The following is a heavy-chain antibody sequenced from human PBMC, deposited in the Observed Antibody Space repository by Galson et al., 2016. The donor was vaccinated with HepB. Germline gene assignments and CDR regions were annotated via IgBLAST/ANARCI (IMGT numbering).Heavy chain of an antibody. CDR3: ARGTETSWYGQFDY. Sequence: SLRLSCAASGITFSRHVMHWVRQAPGKRLEWVAFIWYDGSKKYYGTSVEGRFTISRDNSKNTLYLQMNSLRVEDTAVYYCARGTETSWYGQFDYWGQGTLVTVSS. CDR1: GITFSRHV. J-gene: IGHJ4*02. D-gene: IGHD2-2*01. V-gene: IGHV3-33*01. CDR2: IWYDGSKK.